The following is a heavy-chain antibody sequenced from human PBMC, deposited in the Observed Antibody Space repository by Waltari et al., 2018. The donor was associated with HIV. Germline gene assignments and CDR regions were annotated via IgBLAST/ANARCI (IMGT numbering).Heavy chain of an antibody. CDR2: ICFSEIT. D-gene: IGHD3-3*01. V-gene: IGHV4-31*03. CDR1: GGSISSGGYY. Sequence: QVQLQESGPGLVKPSQTLSLTCTVSGGSISSGGYYWSWIRQHPGKGLEWIGYICFSEITYYNPSLKSRVTISVDTSKNQFSLKLSSVTAADTAVYYCARDSITIFGVAAGAFDIWGQGTMVTVSS. CDR3: ARDSITIFGVAAGAFDI. J-gene: IGHJ3*02.